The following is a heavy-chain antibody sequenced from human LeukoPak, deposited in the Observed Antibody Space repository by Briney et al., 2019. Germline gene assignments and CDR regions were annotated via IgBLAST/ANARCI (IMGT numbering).Heavy chain of an antibody. V-gene: IGHV4-61*05. CDR2: IYYSGST. Sequence: SETLSLTCTVSGGSISSSSYYWGWIRQPPGKGLEWIGYIYYSGSTNYNPSLKSRVTISVDTSKNQFSLKLSSVTAADTAVYYCAGAQGYCSGGSCSFDYWGQGTLVTVSS. D-gene: IGHD2-15*01. CDR1: GGSISSSSYY. J-gene: IGHJ4*02. CDR3: AGAQGYCSGGSCSFDY.